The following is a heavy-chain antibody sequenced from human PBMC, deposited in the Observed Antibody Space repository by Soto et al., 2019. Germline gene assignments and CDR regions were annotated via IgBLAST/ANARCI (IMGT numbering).Heavy chain of an antibody. CDR3: ARVGAGGRLVKYYYYGMDV. Sequence: SETLSLTCTVSGGSISSYYWSWIRQPPGKGLEWIGYIYYSGSTNYNPSLKSRVTISVGTSKNQFSLKLRSVTAADTAVYYCARVGAGGRLVKYYYYGMDVWGQGTTVTVSS. CDR1: GGSISSYY. V-gene: IGHV4-59*01. J-gene: IGHJ6*02. CDR2: IYYSGST. D-gene: IGHD2-15*01.